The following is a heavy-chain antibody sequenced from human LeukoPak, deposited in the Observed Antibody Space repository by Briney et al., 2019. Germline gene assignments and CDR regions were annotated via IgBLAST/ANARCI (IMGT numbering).Heavy chain of an antibody. CDR1: GYTFTSYY. J-gene: IGHJ4*02. CDR2: VNPSGGST. V-gene: IGHV1-46*01. D-gene: IGHD3-3*01. Sequence: PGASVKVSCKASGYTFTSYYMHWVRQAPGQGLEWMGIVNPSGGSTSYAQKFQGRVTMTRDTSTSTVYMELSSLRSEDTAVYYCARDGFQDDFWSGYIDYWGQGILVTVSS. CDR3: ARDGFQDDFWSGYIDY.